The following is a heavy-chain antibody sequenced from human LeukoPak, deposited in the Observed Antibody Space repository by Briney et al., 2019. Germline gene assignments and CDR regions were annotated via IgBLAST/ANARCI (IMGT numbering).Heavy chain of an antibody. D-gene: IGHD6-19*01. CDR3: ARVAVAGTLDY. J-gene: IGHJ4*02. CDR2: IWYDGSNK. Sequence: GGSLRLSCAASGFTFSSYGMHWVRQAPGKGLEWVAVIWYDGSNKYYADSAKGRFTISRDNSKNTLYLQMNSLRAEDTAVYYCARVAVAGTLDYWGQGTLVTVSS. CDR1: GFTFSSYG. V-gene: IGHV3-33*01.